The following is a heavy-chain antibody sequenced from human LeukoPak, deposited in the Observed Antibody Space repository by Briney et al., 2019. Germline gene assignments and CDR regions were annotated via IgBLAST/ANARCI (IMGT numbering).Heavy chain of an antibody. Sequence: AAVKVSCKASVYTFTGYYMHWVRQAPLQRLERIGWVNPNSGGTNYAQKFQGRGTMTRDTNISTAYMELSRLRSEDTAVYYCARVGYYFDYWGQGNLVTVSS. V-gene: IGHV1-2*02. CDR3: ARVGYYFDY. CDR1: VYTFTGYY. D-gene: IGHD1-26*01. CDR2: VNPNSGGT. J-gene: IGHJ4*02.